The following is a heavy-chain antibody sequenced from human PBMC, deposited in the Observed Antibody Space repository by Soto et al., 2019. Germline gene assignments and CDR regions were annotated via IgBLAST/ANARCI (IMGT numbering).Heavy chain of an antibody. J-gene: IGHJ4*02. Sequence: QVHLVQSGAEVKKPGSSVKVSCKASGGTVSSYAITWVRQAPGKGLEWMGVFIPIFVSAHYAQKFQGRVTSTAVDSTSTAYMELSGLRSEDTAIYYCARDLSSDSTGFRGYDLWGQGTLVTVSS. CDR2: FIPIFVSA. CDR1: GGTVSSYA. CDR3: ARDLSSDSTGFRGYDL. V-gene: IGHV1-69*01. D-gene: IGHD3-22*01.